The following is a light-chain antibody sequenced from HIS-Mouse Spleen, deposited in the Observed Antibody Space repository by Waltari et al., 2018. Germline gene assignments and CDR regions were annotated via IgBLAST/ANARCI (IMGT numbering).Light chain of an antibody. V-gene: IGKV1-5*03. CDR3: QQYNSYSRT. Sequence: DIQMTQSPSTLSASVGDRVTITCRASQRISSWLAWYQQKPVKAPKLLSYKASSLESGVPSRFSGSGSGTEFALTISSLQPDDFATYYCQQYNSYSRTFGQGTKVEIK. CDR1: QRISSW. CDR2: KAS. J-gene: IGKJ1*01.